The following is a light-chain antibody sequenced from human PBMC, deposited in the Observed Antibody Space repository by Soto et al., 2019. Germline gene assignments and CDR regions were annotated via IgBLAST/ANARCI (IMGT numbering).Light chain of an antibody. V-gene: IGKV3-15*01. CDR3: QQYNNWLGA. CDR1: QSVSSN. CDR2: GAS. Sequence: EIVMTQSPGTLSVSPGERATLSCRASQSVSSNLAWFQQKPGQAPRLLIYGASTRVAGIPARFSGSGSGTEFTLTISSLQSEDFAIYYCQQYNNWLGAFGQRTKVEVK. J-gene: IGKJ1*01.